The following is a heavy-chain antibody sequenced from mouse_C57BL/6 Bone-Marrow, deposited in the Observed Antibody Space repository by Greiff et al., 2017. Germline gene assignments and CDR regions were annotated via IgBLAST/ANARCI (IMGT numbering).Heavy chain of an antibody. CDR2: IRNKANGYTT. D-gene: IGHD3-1*01. V-gene: IGHV7-3*01. J-gene: IGHJ3*01. Sequence: EVHLVESGGGLVQPGGSLSLSCAASGFTFTDYYMSWVRQPPGKALEWLGFIRNKANGYTTEYSASVKGRFTISRDNSQSILYLQMNALRAEDSATYYCVSVAWFAYWGQGTLVTVSA. CDR1: GFTFTDYY. CDR3: VSVAWFAY.